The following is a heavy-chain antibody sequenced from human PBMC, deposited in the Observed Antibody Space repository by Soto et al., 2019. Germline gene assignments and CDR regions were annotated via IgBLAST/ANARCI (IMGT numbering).Heavy chain of an antibody. J-gene: IGHJ4*02. D-gene: IGHD3-22*01. V-gene: IGHV1-69*13. CDR2: IIPIFGTA. Sequence: GASVKVSCKASGGTFSSYSISWLRQAPGQGLEWMGGIIPIFGTANYAQKFQGRVTITADESTSTAYMEMSSLRSEDTAVYYCASSYYDSSGYYQRQYYFDYWGQGTLVTVSS. CDR3: ASSYYDSSGYYQRQYYFDY. CDR1: GGTFSSYS.